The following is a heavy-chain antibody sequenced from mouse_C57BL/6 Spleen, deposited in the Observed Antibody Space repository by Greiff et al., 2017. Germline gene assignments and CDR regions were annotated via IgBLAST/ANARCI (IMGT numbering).Heavy chain of an antibody. D-gene: IGHD2-4*01. Sequence: VQLKQSGPELVKPGASVKISCKASGYSFTDYNMNWVKQSNGKSLEWIGVINPNYGTTSYNQKFKGKATLTVDQSSSTAYMQLNSLTSEDSAVYYCESPYDYGVGWWFDVWGTGTTVTVSS. CDR3: ESPYDYGVGWWFDV. V-gene: IGHV1-39*01. CDR2: INPNYGTT. CDR1: GYSFTDYN. J-gene: IGHJ1*03.